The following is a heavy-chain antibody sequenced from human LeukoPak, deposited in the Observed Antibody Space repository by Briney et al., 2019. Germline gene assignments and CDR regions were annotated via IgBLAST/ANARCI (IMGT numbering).Heavy chain of an antibody. CDR2: ISGDGSNI. CDR3: VRGNQWLLRE. D-gene: IGHD5-12*01. V-gene: IGHV3-43*02. J-gene: IGHJ4*02. Sequence: GGSLRLSCAASGFNFDGYAIHWVRQRPGKGPEWVSLISGDGSNIRYADSVRGRFTISRDNSKNSLYLQMNSLRSEDTALYYCVRGNQWLLREWGPGTLVTVSS. CDR1: GFNFDGYA.